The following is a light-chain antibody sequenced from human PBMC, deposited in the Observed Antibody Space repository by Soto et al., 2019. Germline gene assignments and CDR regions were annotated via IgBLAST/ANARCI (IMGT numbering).Light chain of an antibody. J-gene: IGKJ2*01. Sequence: EIVVTQSPATLSVSPGERATLSCRASQSVSSYLAWYQQKPGQAPRLLFYGASTRATGIPARFSGSGSGTEFTLTISSLQSEDFAVYYCQQYNNWPYTFGQGTKLEIK. CDR3: QQYNNWPYT. CDR1: QSVSSY. CDR2: GAS. V-gene: IGKV3-15*01.